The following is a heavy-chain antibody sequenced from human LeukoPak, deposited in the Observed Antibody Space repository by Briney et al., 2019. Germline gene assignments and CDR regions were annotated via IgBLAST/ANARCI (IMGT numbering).Heavy chain of an antibody. Sequence: SETLSLTCAVSGGSISSSDWWSWVRQPPGKGLEWIGEINHSGSTNYNPSLKSRVTISVDTSKNQFSLKLSSVTAADTAVYYCASFMTTVTAGDYWGQGTLVTVSS. CDR1: GGSISSSDW. V-gene: IGHV4-4*02. CDR3: ASFMTTVTAGDY. D-gene: IGHD4-17*01. CDR2: INHSGST. J-gene: IGHJ4*02.